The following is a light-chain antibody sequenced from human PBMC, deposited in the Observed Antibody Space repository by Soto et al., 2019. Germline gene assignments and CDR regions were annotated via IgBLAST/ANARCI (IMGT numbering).Light chain of an antibody. CDR1: SSDVGGYNY. CDR3: SSYTTSNTRQIV. CDR2: DVS. Sequence: QSVLTQPASVSGYPGQSITISCTGTSSDVGGYNYVSWYQHHPGKAPKLIIYDVSNRPSGVSIRFSGSKSDNTASLTISGLQPEDEADYHCSSYTTSNTRQIVFGTGTKLTVL. V-gene: IGLV2-14*03. J-gene: IGLJ1*01.